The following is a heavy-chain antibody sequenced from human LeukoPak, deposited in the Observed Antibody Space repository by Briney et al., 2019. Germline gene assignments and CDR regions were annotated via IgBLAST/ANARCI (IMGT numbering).Heavy chain of an antibody. J-gene: IGHJ3*02. D-gene: IGHD2-2*01. Sequence: SETLSLTCTVSGGSISSSSYYWGWIRQPPGKGLEWIGSIYYSGSTYYNPSLRSRVTISVDTSKNQFSLKLSSVTAADTAVYYCASPYCSSTRCYRAFDIWGQGTMVTVSS. CDR3: ASPYCSSTRCYRAFDI. CDR1: GGSISSSSYY. CDR2: IYYSGST. V-gene: IGHV4-39*07.